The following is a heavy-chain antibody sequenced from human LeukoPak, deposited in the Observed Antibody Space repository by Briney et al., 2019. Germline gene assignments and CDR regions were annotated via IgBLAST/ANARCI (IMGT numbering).Heavy chain of an antibody. Sequence: GGSLRLSCAASGFTVSSNYMSWVRQAPGKGLEWVSVIYSGGSTYYADSVKGRFTISRDNSKNTLYLQMNSLRAEDTAVYYCARDDYSHYYGMDVWGQGTTVTVS. J-gene: IGHJ6*02. CDR1: GFTVSSNY. D-gene: IGHD4-11*01. CDR3: ARDDYSHYYGMDV. CDR2: IYSGGST. V-gene: IGHV3-53*01.